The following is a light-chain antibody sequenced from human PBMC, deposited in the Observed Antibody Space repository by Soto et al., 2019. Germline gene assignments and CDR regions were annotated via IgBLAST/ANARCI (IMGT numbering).Light chain of an antibody. CDR1: HYVYSN. V-gene: IGKV3-15*01. CDR2: RAS. Sequence: EIVMTQSPATLSVSPGERATLSCTASHYVYSNVAWFQQRPGQAPRLLIYRASTRATGTPARFSGSGSGTEFTLTSTSLQSEDFALYDCQQYHNFWTVGGGTEVEIK. CDR3: QQYHNFWT. J-gene: IGKJ4*01.